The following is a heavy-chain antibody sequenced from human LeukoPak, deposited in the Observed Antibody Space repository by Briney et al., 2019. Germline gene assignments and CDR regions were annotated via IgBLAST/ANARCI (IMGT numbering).Heavy chain of an antibody. CDR3: AREKSDVYYYYMNV. V-gene: IGHV1-69*05. CDR1: GDTFSSYA. J-gene: IGHJ6*03. Sequence: ASVKVSCKASGDTFSSYAISWVRQAPGQGLEWMGRIIPIFGTANYAQKFQGRVTITTGKSTSTAYMELSSLRSEDTAVYYCAREKSDVYYYYMNVWSKGTSVTVSS. CDR2: IIPIFGTA.